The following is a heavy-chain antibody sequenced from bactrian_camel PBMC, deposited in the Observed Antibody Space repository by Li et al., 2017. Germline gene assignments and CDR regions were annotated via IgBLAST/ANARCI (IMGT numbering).Heavy chain of an antibody. CDR3: AAGWGCTERPGINY. Sequence: HVQLVESGGGSAQAGGTLRLTCTSSAYFYEMNCMAWFHQAPGKGREGVAGVFTNLRKTYYDDSVKGRFTISQVSTKNTLFLQMNSLKPEDSAMYYCAAGWGCTERPGINYWGQGTQVTVS. J-gene: IGHJ4*01. D-gene: IGHD3*01. CDR1: AYFYEMNC. CDR2: VFTNLRKT. V-gene: IGHV3S6*01.